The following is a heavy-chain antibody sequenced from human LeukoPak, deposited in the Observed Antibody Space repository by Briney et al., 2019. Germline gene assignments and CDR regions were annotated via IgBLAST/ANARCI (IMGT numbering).Heavy chain of an antibody. CDR3: AKTPFSTSPYYYFDS. D-gene: IGHD2-2*01. V-gene: IGHV3-9*01. CDR2: ISWNSAII. CDR1: GFTFDDFA. J-gene: IGHJ4*02. Sequence: GRSLRLSCTTSGFTFDDFAMHWVRQVPGKGLEWVSGISWNSAIIDYADSVKGRFTISRDNAKNSLFLQMNSLRADDTALYHCAKTPFSTSPYYYFDSWGQGALVTVSS.